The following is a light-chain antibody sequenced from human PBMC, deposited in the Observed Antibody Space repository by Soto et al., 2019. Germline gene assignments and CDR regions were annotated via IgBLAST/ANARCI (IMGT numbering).Light chain of an antibody. J-gene: IGKJ1*01. V-gene: IGKV3-20*01. CDR2: GAS. Sequence: EIVLTQSPATLSLSPGERATLSCRASQSVNSKYLAWYQQKPGQAPRLLISGASNRATGIPDRFSGSGSGTDFTLTISRLEPEDFAVYYCQQYGSSGTFGQGTKVDIK. CDR1: QSVNSKY. CDR3: QQYGSSGT.